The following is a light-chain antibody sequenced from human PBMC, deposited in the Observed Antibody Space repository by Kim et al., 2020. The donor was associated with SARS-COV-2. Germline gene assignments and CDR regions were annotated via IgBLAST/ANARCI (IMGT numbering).Light chain of an antibody. J-gene: IGLJ3*02. Sequence: CTLSSGYSNYKVDWYQQRPGKGPRFVMRVGTGGIEGSKGDGIPDRFSVLGSGLNRYLTIKNIQEEDESDYHCGADHGTGSKFVRVFGGGTQLTVL. V-gene: IGLV9-49*01. CDR2: VGTGGIEG. CDR1: SGYSNYK. CDR3: GADHGTGSKFVRV.